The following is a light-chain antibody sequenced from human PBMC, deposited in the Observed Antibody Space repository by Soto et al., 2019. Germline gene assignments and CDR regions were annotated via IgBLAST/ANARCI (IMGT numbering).Light chain of an antibody. V-gene: IGLV2-14*01. CDR2: DVS. CDR3: SSYTSISSLVV. Sequence: QSALTQPASVSGSPGQSITISCTGTSSDVGGYNYVSWYQQYPGKAPKLIICDVSNRPSGVSNRFSGSKSGNTASLTISGLQAEDEADYYCSSYTSISSLVVFGGGTKVTVL. J-gene: IGLJ2*01. CDR1: SSDVGGYNY.